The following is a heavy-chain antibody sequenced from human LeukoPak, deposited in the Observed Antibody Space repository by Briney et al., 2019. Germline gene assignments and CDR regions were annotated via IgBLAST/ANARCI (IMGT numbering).Heavy chain of an antibody. D-gene: IGHD4-17*01. J-gene: IGHJ3*02. CDR2: MRRGGGGK. CDR1: GFTFSKYA. V-gene: IGHV3-23*01. Sequence: GGSLTLSCPASGFTFSKYAMIWVRQAAGRGLEWVAAMRRGGGGKLHEDSVKDSFTISRDNSKNTLFLQKNNMRAEDSAVYSCARNPNGDYVGAFEMWGAGTKVTVS. CDR3: ARNPNGDYVGAFEM.